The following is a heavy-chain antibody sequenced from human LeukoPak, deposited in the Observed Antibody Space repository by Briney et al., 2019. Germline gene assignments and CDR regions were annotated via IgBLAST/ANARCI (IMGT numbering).Heavy chain of an antibody. CDR2: IFYSGST. V-gene: IGHV4-39*01. CDR1: GGSISSSSYY. J-gene: IGHJ3*02. Sequence: AETLSLTCTVSGGSISSSSYYWGWIRQPPAKGLEWIGNIFYSGSTYYNLSLKSGMTISVDTYKNQFSLKLTSVTAADTAVYYCARRNVVVPAAMARAFDIWGQGTMVTVSS. CDR3: ARRNVVVPAAMARAFDI. D-gene: IGHD2-2*01.